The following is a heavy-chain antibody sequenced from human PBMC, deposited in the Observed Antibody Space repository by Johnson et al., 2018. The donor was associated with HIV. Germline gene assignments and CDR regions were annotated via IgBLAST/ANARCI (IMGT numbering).Heavy chain of an antibody. D-gene: IGHD1-1*01. J-gene: IGHJ3*02. CDR2: IRYDGSNK. CDR1: GFTFSSYG. Sequence: HVQLVESGGGVVQPGGSLRLSCAASGFTFSSYGMHWVRQAPGKGLEWVAFIRYDGSNKYYADSVKGRFTISRDNSKNTLYLQMNSLRAGDTAVYYCARVTRYNWNSDAFDIWGQGTMVTVSS. CDR3: ARVTRYNWNSDAFDI. V-gene: IGHV3-30*02.